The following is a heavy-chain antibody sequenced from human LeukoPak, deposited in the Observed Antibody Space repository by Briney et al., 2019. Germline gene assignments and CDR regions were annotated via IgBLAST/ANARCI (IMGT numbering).Heavy chain of an antibody. CDR3: AKDRKQCTSSSCYPAWFDP. Sequence: PSETLSLTCTVSGGSISSSTYYWGWIRQPPGKGLEWIGNIYYSGSTYYNPSLESRVTISADTSKNQFSLKLNSVTAADTAVYYCAKDRKQCTSSSCYPAWFDPWGQGTLVTVSS. CDR2: IYYSGST. J-gene: IGHJ5*02. D-gene: IGHD2-2*01. CDR1: GGSISSSTYY. V-gene: IGHV4-39*07.